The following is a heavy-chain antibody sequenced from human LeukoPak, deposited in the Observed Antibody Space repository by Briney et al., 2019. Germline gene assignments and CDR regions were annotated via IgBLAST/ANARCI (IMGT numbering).Heavy chain of an antibody. J-gene: IGHJ6*02. D-gene: IGHD1-1*01. V-gene: IGHV4-59*01. CDR3: ARGTQLEARGYYYYGMDV. CDR1: GGSISSYY. CDR2: IYYSGST. Sequence: SETLSLTCTVSGGSISSYYWSWIRQPPGKGLEWIGYIYYSGSTNYNPSLKSRVTISVDTSKNQFSLKLSSVTAADTAVYYCARGTQLEARGYYYYGMDVWGQGTMVTVSS.